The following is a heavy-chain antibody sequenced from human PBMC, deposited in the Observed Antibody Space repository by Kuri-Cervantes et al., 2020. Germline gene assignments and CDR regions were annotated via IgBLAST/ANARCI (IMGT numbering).Heavy chain of an antibody. J-gene: IGHJ4*02. CDR2: INHSGST. CDR1: GGSFSGHY. V-gene: IGHV4-34*01. D-gene: IGHD6-19*01. Sequence: SETLSLTCTVYGGSFSGHYWSWIRQPPGKGLEWIGEINHSGSTNYNPSLKSRVTISVDTSKNQFSLKLSSVTAADTAVYYCARYSSGWYDYWGQGTLVTVSS. CDR3: ARYSSGWYDY.